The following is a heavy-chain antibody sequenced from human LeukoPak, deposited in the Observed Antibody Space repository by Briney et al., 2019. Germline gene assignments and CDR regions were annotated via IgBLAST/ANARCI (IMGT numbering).Heavy chain of an antibody. CDR3: ARSHDNCSGGSCYPPNFDY. Sequence: AASVKVSCKVSGYTLTELSMHWVRQAPGKGLEWMGGFDPEDGETIYAQKFQGRVTMTEDTSTDTAYMELSSLRSEDTAVYYCARSHDNCSGGSCYPPNFDYWGQGTLVTVSS. CDR2: FDPEDGET. D-gene: IGHD2-15*01. CDR1: GYTLTELS. J-gene: IGHJ4*02. V-gene: IGHV1-24*01.